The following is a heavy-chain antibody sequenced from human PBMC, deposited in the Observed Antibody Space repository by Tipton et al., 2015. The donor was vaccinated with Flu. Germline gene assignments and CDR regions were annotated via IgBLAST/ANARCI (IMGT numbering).Heavy chain of an antibody. V-gene: IGHV3-30*11. CDR3: ARDVSIVVVIASAMDV. CDR2: VSKDGSKE. D-gene: IGHD2-21*01. J-gene: IGHJ6*01. CDR1: GFTFSTYS. Sequence: SLRLSCAASGFTFSTYSMYWVRQAPGKGLEWVAVVSKDGSKEFYADSVEGRFTISRDNSKNTLYLQMNSLRAGDTAVYYCARDVSIVVVIASAMDVWGQGATVTVSS.